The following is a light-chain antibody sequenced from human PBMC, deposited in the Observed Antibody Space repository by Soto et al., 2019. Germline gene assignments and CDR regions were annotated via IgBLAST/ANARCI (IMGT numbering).Light chain of an antibody. CDR1: QSIGSW. CDR2: KAS. CDR3: QQYNSYSS. V-gene: IGKV1-5*03. Sequence: DIQMTQSPSTLSASVGDRVTITCRASQSIGSWLAWFQQKPGKAPKVLIYKASSLESGVPSRFSGSGSGTEFTLTISSLQPDDFATYCWQQYNSYSSFGQGTKVEIK. J-gene: IGKJ1*01.